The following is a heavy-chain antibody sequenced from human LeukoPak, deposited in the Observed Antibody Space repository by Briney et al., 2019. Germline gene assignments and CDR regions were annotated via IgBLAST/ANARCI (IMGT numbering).Heavy chain of an antibody. V-gene: IGHV3-11*04. Sequence: PGGSLRLSCAASGFTFSDYYMSWIRQAPGKGPEWVSYISSSGSTIYYADSVKGRFTISRDNAKNSLYLQMNSLRAEDTAVYYCAKERSLEIAVAGTIFDYWGQGTLVTVSS. D-gene: IGHD6-19*01. CDR2: ISSSGSTI. J-gene: IGHJ4*02. CDR3: AKERSLEIAVAGTIFDY. CDR1: GFTFSDYY.